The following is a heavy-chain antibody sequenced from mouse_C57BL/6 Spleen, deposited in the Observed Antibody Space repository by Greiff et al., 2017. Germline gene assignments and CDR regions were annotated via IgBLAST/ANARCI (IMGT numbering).Heavy chain of an antibody. V-gene: IGHV1-52*01. D-gene: IGHD3-2*02. CDR1: GYTFTSYW. CDR2: IDPSDSET. J-gene: IGHJ4*01. Sequence: QVQLKQPGAELVRPGSSVKLSCKASGYTFTSYWLHWVKQRPIQGLEWIGNIDPSDSETHYNQKFKDKATLTVDKSSSTASMQLSSLTSEDSAVYSCATTAQATSMDYWGQGTSVTVSS. CDR3: ATTAQATSMDY.